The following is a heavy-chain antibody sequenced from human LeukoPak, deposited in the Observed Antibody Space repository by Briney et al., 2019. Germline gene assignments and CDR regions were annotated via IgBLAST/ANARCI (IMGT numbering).Heavy chain of an antibody. CDR3: TRLATPVAGAQNFDY. CDR2: IYYSGST. CDR1: GGSISSYY. Sequence: TSETLSLTCSVSGGSISSYYWSWIRQPPGKGLEWIGYIYYSGSTNYNPSLKSRVTISVDTSKNQFSLKLSSVTAADTAVYYCTRLATPVAGAQNFDYWGQGTLVTVSS. D-gene: IGHD6-19*01. V-gene: IGHV4-59*08. J-gene: IGHJ4*02.